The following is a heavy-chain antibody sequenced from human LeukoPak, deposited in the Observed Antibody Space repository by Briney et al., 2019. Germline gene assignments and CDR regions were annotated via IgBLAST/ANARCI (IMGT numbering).Heavy chain of an antibody. Sequence: GGSLRLPCAASGFTFSSYGMHWVRQAPGKGLEWVAVRSYDGSNKYYADSVKGRFTISRGNSKNTLYLQMNSLRAEDTAVYYCANGYSSSWYSDDAFDIWGQGTMVTVSS. J-gene: IGHJ3*02. D-gene: IGHD6-13*01. CDR3: ANGYSSSWYSDDAFDI. CDR2: RSYDGSNK. CDR1: GFTFSSYG. V-gene: IGHV3-30*18.